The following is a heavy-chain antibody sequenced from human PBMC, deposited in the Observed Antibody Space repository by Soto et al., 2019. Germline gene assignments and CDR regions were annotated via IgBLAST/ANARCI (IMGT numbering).Heavy chain of an antibody. Sequence: GASVKASCKASGYSFTSYGIRWVRQAPGQGFEWMGWISAYNGNTNYAQKLQGRVTMTTDTSTSTAYMELRSLRSDDTAVYYCARGQDDLVVVVAAIPLYWGQGTLVTVSS. CDR3: ARGQDDLVVVVAAIPLY. CDR1: GYSFTSYG. V-gene: IGHV1-18*01. D-gene: IGHD2-15*01. J-gene: IGHJ4*02. CDR2: ISAYNGNT.